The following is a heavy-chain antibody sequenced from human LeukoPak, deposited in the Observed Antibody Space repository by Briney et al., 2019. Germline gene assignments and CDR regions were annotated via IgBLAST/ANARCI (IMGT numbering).Heavy chain of an antibody. CDR2: ISGSGGST. J-gene: IGHJ4*02. Sequence: GGSLRLSCAASGLTFSSYAMSWVRQAPGKGLEWVSAISGSGGSTYYADSVKGRFTISRDNSKNTLYLQMNSLRAEDTAVYYCAKPIRWYGEYYFDYWGQGTLVTVSS. CDR3: AKPIRWYGEYYFDY. D-gene: IGHD6-13*01. CDR1: GLTFSSYA. V-gene: IGHV3-23*01.